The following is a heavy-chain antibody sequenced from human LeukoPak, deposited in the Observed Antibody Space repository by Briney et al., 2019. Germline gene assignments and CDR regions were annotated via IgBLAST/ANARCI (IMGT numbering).Heavy chain of an antibody. J-gene: IGHJ5*02. CDR1: GFTFSSYS. CDR3: ARDREWEIHYDNWFDP. CDR2: ISSSSSYI. Sequence: PGGSLRLSCAASGFTFSSYSMNWVRQAPGKGLEWVSSISSSSSYIYYADSVKGRFTFSRDNAKNSLYLQMNSLRAEDTAVYYCARDREWEIHYDNWFDPWGQGTLVTVSS. D-gene: IGHD1-26*01. V-gene: IGHV3-21*01.